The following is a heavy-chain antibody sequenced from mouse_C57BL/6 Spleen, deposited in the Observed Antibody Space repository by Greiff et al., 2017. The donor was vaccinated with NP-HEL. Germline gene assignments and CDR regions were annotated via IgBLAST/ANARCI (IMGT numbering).Heavy chain of an antibody. V-gene: IGHV2-6-1*01. J-gene: IGHJ4*01. CDR3: ARHDGYYLYAMDY. CDR1: GFSLPSYG. CDR2: IWSDGST. Sequence: VQLKESGPGLVAPSQSLSITCTVSGFSLPSYGVHWVRQPPGKGLEWLVVIWSDGSTTYNSALKSRLSISKDNSKSQVFLKMNSLQTDDTAMYYCARHDGYYLYAMDYWGQGTSVTVSS. D-gene: IGHD2-3*01.